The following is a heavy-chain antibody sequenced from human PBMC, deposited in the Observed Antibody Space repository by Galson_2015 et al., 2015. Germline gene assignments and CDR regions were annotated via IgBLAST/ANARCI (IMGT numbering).Heavy chain of an antibody. CDR2: ISSTGSYT. CDR1: GFTFSDYY. J-gene: IGHJ2*01. Sequence: SLRLSCAASGFTFSDYYMSWIRQAPGKGLEWVSHISSTGSYTKYADSVKGRFTISRDNAKNSLYLQLNSLRAEDTAVYYCARMRGSYWYFDFWGRGTLVTVSS. D-gene: IGHD3-16*01. CDR3: ARMRGSYWYFDF. V-gene: IGHV3-11*03.